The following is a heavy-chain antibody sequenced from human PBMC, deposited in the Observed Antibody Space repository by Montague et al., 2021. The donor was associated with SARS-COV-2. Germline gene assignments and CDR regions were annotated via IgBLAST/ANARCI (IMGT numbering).Heavy chain of an antibody. CDR3: ARVPYSSSGFFYYYSGIDV. CDR1: GGSISSYY. V-gene: IGHV4-59*13. Sequence: SETLSLTCTVSGGSISSYYWSWIRQPPGKGLEWIGHIYYSGSTNYNPSLKSRVTISVDTSKNQFSLKLSSVTAADTAVYYCARVPYSSSGFFYYYSGIDVWGQGTTVTVSS. CDR2: IYYSGST. D-gene: IGHD6-6*01. J-gene: IGHJ6*02.